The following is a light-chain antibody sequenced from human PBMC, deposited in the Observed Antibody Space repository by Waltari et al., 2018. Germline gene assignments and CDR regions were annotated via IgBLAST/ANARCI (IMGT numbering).Light chain of an antibody. J-gene: IGLJ7*01. V-gene: IGLV3-9*01. Sequence: SYDLTQPLSVSVALGQTARITCGGNNIGGKNVHWYQPKPGQAPLLVIYRDKNRPSGIPERFPGSNSENPATLTITGAQGADEADYYCQVWDSSTAVFGGGTQLTVL. CDR1: NIGGKN. CDR3: QVWDSSTAV. CDR2: RDK.